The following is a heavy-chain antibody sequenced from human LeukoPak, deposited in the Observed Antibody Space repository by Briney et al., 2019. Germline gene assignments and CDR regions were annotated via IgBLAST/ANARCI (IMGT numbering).Heavy chain of an antibody. CDR2: IYYSGST. Sequence: SETLSLTCSVSGASFTTNYYYWGWIRQPPGKGLEWIGGIYYSGSTYYNPSLKSRVTISLDTSKNQFSLRLSSVSAADTAVYYCARDFIAVAGTPYWGQGTLVTVSS. V-gene: IGHV4-39*07. D-gene: IGHD6-19*01. J-gene: IGHJ4*02. CDR1: GASFTTNYYY. CDR3: ARDFIAVAGTPY.